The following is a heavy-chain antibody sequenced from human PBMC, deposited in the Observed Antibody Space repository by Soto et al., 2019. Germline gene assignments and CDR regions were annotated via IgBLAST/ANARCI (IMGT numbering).Heavy chain of an antibody. J-gene: IGHJ5*02. CDR1: GYSFPGYW. V-gene: IGHV5-51*01. D-gene: IGHD1-1*01. Sequence: GESLKISCKASGYSFPGYWIGWVRQMPGKGLEWMGIIYPDNSNTRYNPSFQGQVTISAAKSISTAYLQWSSLKASDTAIYYCARQAEAVATAATLYFDPCGHGTLVTISS. CDR3: ARQAEAVATAATLYFDP. CDR2: IYPDNSNT.